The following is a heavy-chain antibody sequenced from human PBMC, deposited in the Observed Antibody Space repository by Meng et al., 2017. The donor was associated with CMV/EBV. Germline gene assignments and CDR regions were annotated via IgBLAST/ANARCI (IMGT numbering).Heavy chain of an antibody. CDR2: FYYSGST. CDR3: TRLRGRYWFDP. V-gene: IGHV4-39*01. D-gene: IGHD3-10*01. CDR1: GGSISNSSYY. Sequence: SDTLSLTCTVSGGSISNSSYYWGRIRQPPGKGLEWIGSFYYSGSTYYNPSLQIRVTISVYTSKNQFSLKLRSVTAADTAVYYCTRLRGRYWFDPWGQGTLVTVSS. J-gene: IGHJ5*02.